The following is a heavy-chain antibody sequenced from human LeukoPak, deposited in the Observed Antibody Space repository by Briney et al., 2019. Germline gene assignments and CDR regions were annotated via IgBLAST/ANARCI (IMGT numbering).Heavy chain of an antibody. J-gene: IGHJ4*02. CDR2: IYYSGST. D-gene: IGHD3-22*01. V-gene: IGHV4-31*03. CDR3: AGQHTSGYYYFDY. CDR1: GGSISSGGYY. Sequence: SSETLSLTCTVSGGSISSGGYYWSWIRQHPGKGLEWIGYIYYSGSTYYNPSLKSRVTISVDTSKNQFSLKLSSVTAADTAVYYCAGQHTSGYYYFDYWGQGTLVTVSP.